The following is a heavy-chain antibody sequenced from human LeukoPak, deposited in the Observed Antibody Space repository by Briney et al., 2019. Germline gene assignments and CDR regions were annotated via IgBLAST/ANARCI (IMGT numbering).Heavy chain of an antibody. V-gene: IGHV4-30-2*01. Sequence: SETLSLTCAVSGGSISSGGYSWSWTRQPPGKGLEWIGYIYHSGSTYYNPSLKSRVTISVDRSKNQFSLKLSSVTAADTAVYYCASYGSGSYGSDYWGQGTLVTVSS. D-gene: IGHD3-10*01. J-gene: IGHJ4*02. CDR1: GGSISSGGYS. CDR3: ASYGSGSYGSDY. CDR2: IYHSGST.